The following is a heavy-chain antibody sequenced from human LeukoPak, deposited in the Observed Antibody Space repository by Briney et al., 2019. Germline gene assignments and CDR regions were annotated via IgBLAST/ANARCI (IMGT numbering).Heavy chain of an antibody. CDR1: GGSISGYY. CDR2: IYYSGNT. D-gene: IGHD2-2*01. Sequence: SETLSLTCTVSGGSISGYYWNWIRQPPGKGLEWIGWIYYSGNTNYNPSLKSRVTISVDTSKNQFSLKLSSVTAADTAVYYCARGRYCSSTSCYFRPYYYYYMDVWGKGTTVTISS. CDR3: ARGRYCSSTSCYFRPYYYYYMDV. V-gene: IGHV4-59*01. J-gene: IGHJ6*03.